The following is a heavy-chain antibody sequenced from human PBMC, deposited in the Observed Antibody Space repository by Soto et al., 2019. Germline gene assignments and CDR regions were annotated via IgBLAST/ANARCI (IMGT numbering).Heavy chain of an antibody. CDR1: GFTFSNYA. Sequence: VQVLESGGALVQPGGSLRLSCAASGFTFSNYAMSWVRQAPGKGLEWVSSISGSGGTTYYADSVKGRLTLSRDNSKNTLYLQMNSLRVEDTAVYYCAKNNMGYYLDYWGQGTLVTVSS. D-gene: IGHD3-10*01. CDR3: AKNNMGYYLDY. CDR2: ISGSGGTT. V-gene: IGHV3-23*01. J-gene: IGHJ4*02.